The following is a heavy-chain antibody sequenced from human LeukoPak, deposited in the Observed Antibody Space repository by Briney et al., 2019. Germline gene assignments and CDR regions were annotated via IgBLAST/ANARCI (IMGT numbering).Heavy chain of an antibody. J-gene: IGHJ4*02. CDR1: GCSFTSYW. CDR3: ARRDAYSYGYVE. V-gene: IGHV5-51*01. D-gene: IGHD5-18*01. CDR2: IYPGDSDT. Sequence: GASLQISCKGSGCSFTSYWIGWVRQMPGKGLEGMGIIYPGDSDTRYSPSFQGQVTISADKSISTAYLQWSSLKASDTAMYYCARRDAYSYGYVEWGQGTLVTVSS.